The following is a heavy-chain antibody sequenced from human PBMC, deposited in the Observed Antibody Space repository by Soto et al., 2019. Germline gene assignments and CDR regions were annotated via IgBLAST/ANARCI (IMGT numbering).Heavy chain of an antibody. V-gene: IGHV4-34*01. J-gene: IGHJ4*02. D-gene: IGHD6-13*01. CDR2: INHSGST. Sequence: SETLSLTCAVYGGSFSGYYWSWIRQPPGKGLEWIGEINHSGSTNYNPSLKSRVTISVDTSKNQFSLKLSSVTAADTAVYYCAYSSSWKIFDYWGQGTLVTVSS. CDR3: AYSSSWKIFDY. CDR1: GGSFSGYY.